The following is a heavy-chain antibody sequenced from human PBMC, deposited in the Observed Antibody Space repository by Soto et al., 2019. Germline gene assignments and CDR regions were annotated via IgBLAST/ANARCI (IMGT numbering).Heavy chain of an antibody. CDR1: GYTFSTYY. Sequence: ASVKVSCKASGYTFSTYYIHWVRQAPVQGYEWMGIINPSGGSTTYAQKFQGRVTMTRDTSTTTVYMELSSLKSEDTAVYYCARYDYNGYYFDYWGQ. CDR3: ARYDYNGYYFDY. V-gene: IGHV1-46*01. CDR2: INPSGGST. D-gene: IGHD4-4*01. J-gene: IGHJ4*01.